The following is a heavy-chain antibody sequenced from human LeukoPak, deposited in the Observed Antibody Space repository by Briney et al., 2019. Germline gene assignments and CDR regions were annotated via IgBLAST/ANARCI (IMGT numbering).Heavy chain of an antibody. CDR2: MNPNSGNT. J-gene: IGHJ5*02. Sequence: ASVKVSCKASGYTFTSYDINWVRQATGQGLEWMGWMNPNSGNTGYAQKFQGRVTMTRNTPISTAYMELSSLRSEDTAVYYCARGPLTYQLLRWFDPWGRGTLVTVSS. D-gene: IGHD2-2*01. CDR1: GYTFTSYD. V-gene: IGHV1-8*01. CDR3: ARGPLTYQLLRWFDP.